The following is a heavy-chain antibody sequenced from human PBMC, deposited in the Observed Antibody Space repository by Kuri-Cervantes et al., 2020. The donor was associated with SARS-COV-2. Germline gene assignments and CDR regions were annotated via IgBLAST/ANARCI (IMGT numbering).Heavy chain of an antibody. D-gene: IGHD5-18*01. Sequence: ASVHVSCQASGYIFSDYYFHWVRQAPGQGPEWMGWINPSGGINPAQKFQDRVTMTRDTSTTTIHMELSRLTPDDTAVFYCARDRRTGGYSSGFDLWGQGTLVTVSS. V-gene: IGHV1-2*02. CDR1: GYIFSDYY. J-gene: IGHJ4*02. CDR2: INPSGGI. CDR3: ARDRRTGGYSSGFDL.